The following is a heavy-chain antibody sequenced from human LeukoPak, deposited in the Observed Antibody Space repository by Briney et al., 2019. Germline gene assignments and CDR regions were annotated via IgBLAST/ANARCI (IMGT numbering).Heavy chain of an antibody. J-gene: IGHJ4*02. CDR1: GYSFTNYW. CDR2: IYSGDSDT. Sequence: GESLKISCKGSGYSFTNYWIGWVRQMPGKALEWMGIIYSGDSDTRYSPSFQGHVTISADKSISTAYLHWSSLEASDTAMYYCAGSSSSWYLFDYWGQGTLVTVSS. CDR3: AGSSSSWYLFDY. D-gene: IGHD6-13*01. V-gene: IGHV5-51*01.